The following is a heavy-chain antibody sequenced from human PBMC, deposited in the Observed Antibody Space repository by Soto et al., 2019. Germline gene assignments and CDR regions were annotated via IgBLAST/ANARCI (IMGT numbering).Heavy chain of an antibody. CDR3: ARDTNIKDAFDI. J-gene: IGHJ3*02. Sequence: EVQLVESGGGLVQPGGSLRLSCAASGFTFSSYSMNWVRQAPGKGLEWVSYISSSSSTIYYADSVKGRFTISRDNAKNSLYLQMNSLRAEDTAVYYCARDTNIKDAFDIWGRGTMVTVSS. V-gene: IGHV3-48*01. CDR2: ISSSSSTI. CDR1: GFTFSSYS.